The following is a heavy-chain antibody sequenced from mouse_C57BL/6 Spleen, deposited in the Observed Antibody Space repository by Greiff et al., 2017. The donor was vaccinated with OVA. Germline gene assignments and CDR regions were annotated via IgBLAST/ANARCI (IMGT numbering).Heavy chain of an antibody. CDR3: ARRGSLLRGDFDY. CDR2: INPNNGGT. CDR1: GYTFTDYN. D-gene: IGHD1-2*01. V-gene: IGHV1-18*01. Sequence: VHVKQSGPELVKPGASVKIPCKASGYTFTDYNMDWVKQSHGKSLEWIGDINPNNGGTIYNQKFKGKATLTVDKSSSTAYMELRSLTSEDTAVYYCARRGSLLRGDFDYWGQGTTLTVSS. J-gene: IGHJ2*01.